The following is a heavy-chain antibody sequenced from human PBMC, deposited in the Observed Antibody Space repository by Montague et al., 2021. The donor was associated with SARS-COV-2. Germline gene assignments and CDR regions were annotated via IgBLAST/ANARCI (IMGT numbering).Heavy chain of an antibody. J-gene: IGHJ5*02. D-gene: IGHD6-25*01. CDR3: ARGSGSASAIWFDP. Sequence: SETLSLTCTVSGGSIGSHYWSWIRLPPGKGLEWVGRIYYTGITKYKSSLKGRVTISVDTSKNQLSLKLDSETAADTAVYYCARGSGSASAIWFDPWGQGTLVTVSS. CDR1: GGSIGSHY. V-gene: IGHV4-59*11. CDR2: IYYTGIT.